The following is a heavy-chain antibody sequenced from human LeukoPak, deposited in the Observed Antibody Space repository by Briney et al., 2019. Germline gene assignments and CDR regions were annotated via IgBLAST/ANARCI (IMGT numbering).Heavy chain of an antibody. CDR2: ISYDGSNK. CDR1: GFTFSSYG. V-gene: IGHV3-30*18. CDR3: AKEGGYYGSGSYLAGFYYYYYMDV. D-gene: IGHD3-10*01. J-gene: IGHJ6*03. Sequence: GGSLRLSCAASGFTFSSYGMHWVRQAPGKGLEWVAVISYDGSNKYYADSVKGRFTISRDNSKNTLYLQMNSLRAEDTAVYYCAKEGGYYGSGSYLAGFYYYYYMDVWGRGTTVTVSS.